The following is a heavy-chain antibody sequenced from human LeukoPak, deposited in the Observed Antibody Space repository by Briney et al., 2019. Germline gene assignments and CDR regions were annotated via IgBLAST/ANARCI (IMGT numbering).Heavy chain of an antibody. J-gene: IGHJ6*02. CDR2: ISWNSGSI. Sequence: GGSLRLSCAVSGFIFDDYAVHWVRHAPGKGLEWVSGISWNSGSILYADSVKGRFTISRDNAKNSLYLQRNSLRAEDTALYYWVKDIGSSGHYNGMDVWGQGTTVTVSS. V-gene: IGHV3-9*01. D-gene: IGHD6-13*01. CDR3: VKDIGSSGHYNGMDV. CDR1: GFIFDDYA.